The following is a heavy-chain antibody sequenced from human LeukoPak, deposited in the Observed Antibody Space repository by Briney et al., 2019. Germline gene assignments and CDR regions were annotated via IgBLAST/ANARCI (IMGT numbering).Heavy chain of an antibody. D-gene: IGHD6-19*01. CDR1: GGSFSGYY. V-gene: IGHV4-34*01. J-gene: IGHJ4*02. CDR3: ARQGQAIAVAGTYDY. Sequence: SETLSLTCAVYGGSFSGYYWSWIRQPPGKGLEWIGEINHSGSTNYNPSLKSRVTISVDTSKNQFPLKLSSVTAADTAVYYCARQGQAIAVAGTYDYWGQGTLVTVSS. CDR2: INHSGST.